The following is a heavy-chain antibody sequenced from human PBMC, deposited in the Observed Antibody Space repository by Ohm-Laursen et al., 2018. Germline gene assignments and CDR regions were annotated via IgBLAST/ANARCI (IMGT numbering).Heavy chain of an antibody. CDR2: IYYSGST. CDR3: ARYTAPYYYYGMDV. Sequence: GTLSLTCTVSGGSISSNYWNWIRQPPGKGLEWIGYIYYSGSTNYNPSLKSRVTISVDTSKNQFSLKLSSVTAADTAVYYCARYTAPYYYYGMDVWGQGTTVTVSS. V-gene: IGHV4-59*01. CDR1: GGSISSNY. D-gene: IGHD1-1*01. J-gene: IGHJ6*02.